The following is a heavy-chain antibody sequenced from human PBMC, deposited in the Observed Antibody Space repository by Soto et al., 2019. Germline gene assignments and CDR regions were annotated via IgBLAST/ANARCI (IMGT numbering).Heavy chain of an antibody. CDR2: IGTAGDT. J-gene: IGHJ3*02. V-gene: IGHV3-13*01. CDR3: AAYNTSRHAAFDI. Sequence: EVQLVESGGGLVQPGGSLRLSCAASGFTFSSYDMHWVRQATGKGLEWVSAIGTAGDTYYPGSVKGRFTISRENAKNSLFLIMDSLRVEDTAVYYCAAYNTSRHAAFDIWGQGTTVIVSS. CDR1: GFTFSSYD. D-gene: IGHD1-20*01.